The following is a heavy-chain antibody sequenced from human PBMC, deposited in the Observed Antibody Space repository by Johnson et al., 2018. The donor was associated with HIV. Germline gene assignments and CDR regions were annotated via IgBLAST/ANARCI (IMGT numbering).Heavy chain of an antibody. CDR2: SWNSGSI. Sequence: VQLVESGGGLVQPGGSLRLSCAASGFTVSSNYMSWVRQAPGKGLEWVSGISWNSGSIGYADSVKGRFTISRDNSKNTLYLQMNSLRAEDTAVYYCARARLLWFRELWPHDAFDIWGQGTKVTVSS. J-gene: IGHJ3*02. CDR1: GFTVSSNY. CDR3: ARARLLWFRELWPHDAFDI. V-gene: IGHV3-66*02. D-gene: IGHD3-10*01.